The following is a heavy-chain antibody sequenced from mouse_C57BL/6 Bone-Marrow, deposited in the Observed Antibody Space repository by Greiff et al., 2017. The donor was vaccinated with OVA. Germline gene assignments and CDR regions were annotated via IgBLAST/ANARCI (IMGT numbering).Heavy chain of an antibody. CDR3: TRADGDWYFDV. J-gene: IGHJ1*03. Sequence: EVQRVESGAGLVKPGGSLKLSCAASGFTFSSYAMSWVRQTPEKRLEWVAYISSGGDYIYYADTVKGRFTISRDNARNTLYLQMSSLKSEDTAMYYCTRADGDWYFDVWGTGTTVTVSS. CDR2: ISSGGDYI. V-gene: IGHV5-9-1*02. CDR1: GFTFSSYA.